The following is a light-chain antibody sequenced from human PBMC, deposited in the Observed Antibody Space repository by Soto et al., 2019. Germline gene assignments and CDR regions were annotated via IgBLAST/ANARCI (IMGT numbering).Light chain of an antibody. J-gene: IGKJ1*01. CDR2: DAS. Sequence: DIQMTQSPSILSSSVVYRVTITFLSSQTITNWLAWYQQKPGKAPRLLIYDASSLESWVPSRFSGSGSGTEFTLTISSLQPDDFATYYCQQYHDYWTFGQGTKVDIK. CDR3: QQYHDYWT. CDR1: QTITNW. V-gene: IGKV1-5*01.